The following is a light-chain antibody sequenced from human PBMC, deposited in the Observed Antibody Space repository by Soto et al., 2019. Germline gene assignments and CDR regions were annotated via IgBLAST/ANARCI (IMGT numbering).Light chain of an antibody. Sequence: QSVLTQPPSASGSPGQSVTISCTGTSSDVGGYNYVSWYQQHPGKAPKLMIYEVTKRPSGVPGRFSASKSGNTASLTVSGLQAEDEADHYCSSYGGSNNLVFGGGTKGTVL. CDR1: SSDVGGYNY. CDR3: SSYGGSNNLV. J-gene: IGLJ2*01. V-gene: IGLV2-8*01. CDR2: EVT.